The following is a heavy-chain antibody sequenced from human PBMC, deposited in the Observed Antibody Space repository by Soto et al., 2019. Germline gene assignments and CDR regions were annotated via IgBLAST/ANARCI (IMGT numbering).Heavy chain of an antibody. CDR3: AKDLGLSITGTEDY. J-gene: IGHJ4*02. D-gene: IGHD1-7*01. Sequence: EVQLLESGGGLVQPGGSLRLSCAASGFTFSSYAMSWVRQAPGKGLEWVSAISGSGGSTYYADSVKGRFTISIDNSKNTLYLQMNSLRAEDTAVYYCAKDLGLSITGTEDYWGQGTLVTVSS. CDR2: ISGSGGST. CDR1: GFTFSSYA. V-gene: IGHV3-23*01.